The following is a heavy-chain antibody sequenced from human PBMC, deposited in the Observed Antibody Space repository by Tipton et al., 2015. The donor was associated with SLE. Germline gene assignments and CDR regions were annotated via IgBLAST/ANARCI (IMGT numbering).Heavy chain of an antibody. J-gene: IGHJ3*01. V-gene: IGHV4-31*03. CDR1: GASIRSGEYF. CDR3: ARMASDSDAFDV. Sequence: TLSLTCTVSGASIRSGEYFWSWLRQHPAKGLEWIGHIHHSGITSYKPSLKSRLTISIDTARNQFFLNLRSVTAADAAVYYCARMASDSDAFDVWRQGRIVTVSS. D-gene: IGHD2-21*02. CDR2: IHHSGIT.